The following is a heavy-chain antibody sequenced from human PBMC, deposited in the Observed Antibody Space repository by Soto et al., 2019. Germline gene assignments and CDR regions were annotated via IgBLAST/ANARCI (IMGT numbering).Heavy chain of an antibody. CDR2: IKQDGSEK. D-gene: IGHD2-21*02. Sequence: GWSLRLSCSASGFTFSSYWMSWVRQAPGKGLEWVANIKQDGSEKYYVDSVKGRFTISRDNAKNSLYLQMNSLRAEDTAVYYCERDPVGGTATKSYYYCGMDGWCQGITVTV. CDR1: GFTFSSYW. CDR3: ERDPVGGTATKSYYYCGMDG. V-gene: IGHV3-7*01. J-gene: IGHJ6*02.